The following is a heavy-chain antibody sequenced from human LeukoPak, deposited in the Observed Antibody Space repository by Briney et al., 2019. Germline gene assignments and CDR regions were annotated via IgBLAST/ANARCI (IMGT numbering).Heavy chain of an antibody. J-gene: IGHJ4*02. Sequence: GGSLRLSCAASGFTFSSYAMSWVRQAPGKGLEWVSAISGSGGSTYYADSVKGRFTISRDNSKNTLYLQMNSLRAEDTPVYYCAKHYDYIFAASDYWGQGTLVTVSS. CDR1: GFTFSSYA. D-gene: IGHD3-16*01. V-gene: IGHV3-23*01. CDR3: AKHYDYIFAASDY. CDR2: ISGSGGST.